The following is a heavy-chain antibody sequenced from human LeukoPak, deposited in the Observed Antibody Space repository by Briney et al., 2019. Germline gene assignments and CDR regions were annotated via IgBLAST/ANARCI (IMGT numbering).Heavy chain of an antibody. Sequence: PGRSLRLSCAASGFTFSSYWMYWVRQAPGKGLVWVSRIKSDGSSTTYADSVKGRFTISRDNAKNTLYLQMNSLRAEDTAVYFCASLYCGGDCSYWGQGTLVTVSS. D-gene: IGHD2-21*02. CDR3: ASLYCGGDCSY. CDR1: GFTFSSYW. CDR2: IKSDGSST. J-gene: IGHJ4*02. V-gene: IGHV3-74*03.